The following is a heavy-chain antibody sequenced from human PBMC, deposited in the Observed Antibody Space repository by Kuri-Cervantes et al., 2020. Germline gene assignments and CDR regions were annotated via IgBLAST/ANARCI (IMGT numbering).Heavy chain of an antibody. D-gene: IGHD4/OR15-4a*01. J-gene: IGHJ4*02. Sequence: ASVKVSCKASGYSFTNYAMNWVRQAPGQGLEWMGWINPNSGGTNYAQKFQGWVTMTRDTSISTAYMELSRLRSDDTAVYYCARGPFYGGDYWGQGTLVTVSS. CDR1: GYSFTNYA. V-gene: IGHV1-2*04. CDR2: INPNSGGT. CDR3: ARGPFYGGDY.